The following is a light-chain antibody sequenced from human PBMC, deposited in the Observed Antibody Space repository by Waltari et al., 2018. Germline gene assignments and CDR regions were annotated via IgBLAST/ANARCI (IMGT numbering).Light chain of an antibody. V-gene: IGLV7-43*01. CDR3: LLYYGGVWV. CDR2: STS. J-gene: IGLJ3*02. CDR1: TGAVTSGHY. Sequence: QTVVTQEASLTVSPGGTVTLTCASSTGAVTSGHYSNWFQQKPGQAPRALIYSTSNKYSWTPARCSGSLLGGKVALTLSGAQPEDEAEYYCLLYYGGVWVFGGGTKLTVL.